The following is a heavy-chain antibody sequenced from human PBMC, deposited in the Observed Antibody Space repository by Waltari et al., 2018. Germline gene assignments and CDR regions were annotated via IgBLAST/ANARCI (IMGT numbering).Heavy chain of an antibody. Sequence: QVQLQQWGAGLLKPSETLSLTCAGYGESFSGHYWNWIRQPPGKGLEWIGEISPSGGTNYNPSLKSRVSISADTSKNHFSLKLTDVTAADTAVYYCARGRYISSDRRGPFDSWGQGTLVTVSS. CDR1: GESFSGHY. D-gene: IGHD2-2*01. V-gene: IGHV4-34*02. CDR2: ISPSGGT. CDR3: ARGRYISSDRRGPFDS. J-gene: IGHJ4*02.